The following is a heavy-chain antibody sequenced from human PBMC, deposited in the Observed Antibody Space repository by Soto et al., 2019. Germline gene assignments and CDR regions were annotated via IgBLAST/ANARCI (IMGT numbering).Heavy chain of an antibody. J-gene: IGHJ6*02. V-gene: IGHV3-53*01. Sequence: PGGSLRLSCVVSGFAVSATYMSWVRQAPGQGREWVSVLTANGNTIYADAVKGRFTVSRDISKNTVYLQLNSVTVEDTGLYYCARDALGLDVWGQGTTVTVSS. CDR2: LTANGNT. CDR3: ARDALGLDV. CDR1: GFAVSATY.